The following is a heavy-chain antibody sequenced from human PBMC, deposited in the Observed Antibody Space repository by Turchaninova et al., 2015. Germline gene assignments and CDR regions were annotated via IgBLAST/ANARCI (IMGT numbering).Heavy chain of an antibody. D-gene: IGHD2-15*01. Sequence: GGGLVQPGGSLRLSCAASGFTVSSNYMSWVRQAPGKGLEWVSVIYSGGSTYYADSVKGRFTISRDNSKNTLYLQMNSLRAGEPAVYYCARDKRSTRGGGMDVWGQGTPVTASS. V-gene: IGHV3-66*01. CDR1: GFTVSSNY. CDR2: IYSGGST. CDR3: ARDKRSTRGGGMDV. J-gene: IGHJ6*02.